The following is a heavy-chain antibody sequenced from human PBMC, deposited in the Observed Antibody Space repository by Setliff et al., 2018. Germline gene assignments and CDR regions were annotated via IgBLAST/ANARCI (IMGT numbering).Heavy chain of an antibody. Sequence: GESLTISCKGSGYIFTNYWIGWVRQMPGKGLEWMGVIYSGDSDTRYSPSFQGQVTMSADKSISTAYLQWDSLKASDTAMYYCARLGEFDAFDIWGQGTMVTVSS. CDR3: ARLGEFDAFDI. V-gene: IGHV5-51*01. J-gene: IGHJ3*02. D-gene: IGHD3-10*01. CDR1: GYIFTNYW. CDR2: IYSGDSDT.